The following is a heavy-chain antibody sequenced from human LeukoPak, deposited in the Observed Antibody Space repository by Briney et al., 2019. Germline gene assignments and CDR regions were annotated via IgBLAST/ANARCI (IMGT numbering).Heavy chain of an antibody. CDR3: ARASEKTYSSSWYDPPYYMDV. CDR2: INPDSGGT. Sequence: ASVKVSCKASGYTFTGYHMHWVRQAPGQGLEWMGWINPDSGGTDYAQKLQGRVTMTTDTSTSTAYMELRSLRSDDTAVYYCARASEKTYSSSWYDPPYYMDVWGKGTTVTVSS. J-gene: IGHJ6*03. D-gene: IGHD6-13*01. CDR1: GYTFTGYH. V-gene: IGHV1-2*02.